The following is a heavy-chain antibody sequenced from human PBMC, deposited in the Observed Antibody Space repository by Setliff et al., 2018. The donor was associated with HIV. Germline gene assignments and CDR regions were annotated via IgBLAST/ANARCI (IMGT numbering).Heavy chain of an antibody. J-gene: IGHJ4*02. D-gene: IGHD1-26*01. Sequence: GGSLRLSCAASGLTFSSYAMSWVRQAPGKGLEWVSGIKGSGDTTYYADSVKGRFTISRDNSKNTLYLQMNSLRAEDTAVYFCAKRLWEAYRYFDYWGQGTLVTVSS. CDR2: IKGSGDTT. CDR1: GLTFSSYA. V-gene: IGHV3-23*01. CDR3: AKRLWEAYRYFDY.